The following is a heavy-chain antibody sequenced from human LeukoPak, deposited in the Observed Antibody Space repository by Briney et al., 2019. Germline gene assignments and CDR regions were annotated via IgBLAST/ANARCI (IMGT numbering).Heavy chain of an antibody. Sequence: GGSLRLSCAASGYTFSNAWMSWIRQAPGKGLEWVGLIKTKSEDGTIDYAAPVKGRFTISRDDLQGTLYLQMNSLKTEDTAVYYCTTVQQWLAQALGYWGQGTLVTVSS. CDR3: TTVQQWLAQALGY. V-gene: IGHV3-15*01. CDR2: IKTKSEDGTI. J-gene: IGHJ4*02. CDR1: GYTFSNAW. D-gene: IGHD6-19*01.